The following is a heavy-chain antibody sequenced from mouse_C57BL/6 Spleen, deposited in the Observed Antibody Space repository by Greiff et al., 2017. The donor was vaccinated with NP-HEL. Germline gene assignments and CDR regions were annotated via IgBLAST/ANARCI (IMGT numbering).Heavy chain of an antibody. D-gene: IGHD1-1*02. Sequence: VQLMESGAELVKPGASVKISCKASGYAFSSYWMNWVKQRPGKGLEWIGQIYPGDGDTNYNGKFKGKATLTADKSSSTAYMQLSSLTSEDSAVYFCARSGSGSYYFDYWGQGTTLTVSS. J-gene: IGHJ2*01. CDR2: IYPGDGDT. CDR3: ARSGSGSYYFDY. V-gene: IGHV1-80*01. CDR1: GYAFSSYW.